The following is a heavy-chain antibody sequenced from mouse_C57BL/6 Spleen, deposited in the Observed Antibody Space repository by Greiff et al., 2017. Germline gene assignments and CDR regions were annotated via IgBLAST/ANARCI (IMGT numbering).Heavy chain of an antibody. CDR1: GFTFSDYG. CDR2: ISSGSSTI. V-gene: IGHV5-17*01. Sequence: EVHLVESGGGLVKPGGSLKLSCAASGFTFSDYGMHWVRQAPEKGLEWVAYISSGSSTIYYADTVKGRFTISRDNAKNTLFLQMTSLRSEDTAMXYCARPGITTVFYYYAMDYWGQGTSVTVSS. J-gene: IGHJ4*01. D-gene: IGHD1-1*01. CDR3: ARPGITTVFYYYAMDY.